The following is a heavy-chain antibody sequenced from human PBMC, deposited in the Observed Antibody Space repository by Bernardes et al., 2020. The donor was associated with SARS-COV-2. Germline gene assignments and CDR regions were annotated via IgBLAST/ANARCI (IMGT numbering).Heavy chain of an antibody. CDR1: GFTSSSYA. D-gene: IGHD6-19*01. Sequence: GGSLRLSCAASGFTSSSYAMSWVRQAPGKGLEWVSAISGSGGSTYYADSVKGRFTISRVNSKNTLYLQMNSLRAEDTAVYYCAKAPYSCGPYYYYGMDVWDQGTTVTVSS. J-gene: IGHJ6*02. V-gene: IGHV3-23*01. CDR2: ISGSGGST. CDR3: AKAPYSCGPYYYYGMDV.